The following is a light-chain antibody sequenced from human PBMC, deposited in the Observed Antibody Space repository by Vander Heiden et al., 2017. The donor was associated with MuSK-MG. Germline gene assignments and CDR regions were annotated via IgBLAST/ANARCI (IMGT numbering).Light chain of an antibody. CDR1: QTLDNC. J-gene: IGKJ5*01. CDR3: QRWSNWPIT. Sequence: EIVLTQSPATLSLSPGERATLSCRATQTLDNCLAWYQQKPGQPPRLLIYGASNRATGIPDRFSGSGSGTDFTLAISILDPDDFAVYYCQRWSNWPITFGQGTRLEMK. V-gene: IGKV3-11*01. CDR2: GAS.